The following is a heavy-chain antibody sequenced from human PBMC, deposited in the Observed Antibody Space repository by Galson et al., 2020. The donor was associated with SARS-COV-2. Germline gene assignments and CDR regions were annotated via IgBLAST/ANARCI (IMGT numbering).Heavy chain of an antibody. CDR2: IYYTGST. CDR3: ARHQRNNLEMPTMGDYFDY. Sequence: ASETLSLTCTVSGGSVSSGSYYWSWIRQPPGKGLEWIAYIYYTGSTNYNPSLKSRVTISLETSKNQFSLKLNSVTAADTAVYYCARHQRNNLEMPTMGDYFDYWGQGTLVTVSS. D-gene: IGHD3-16*01. V-gene: IGHV4-61*01. J-gene: IGHJ4*02. CDR1: GGSVSSGSYY.